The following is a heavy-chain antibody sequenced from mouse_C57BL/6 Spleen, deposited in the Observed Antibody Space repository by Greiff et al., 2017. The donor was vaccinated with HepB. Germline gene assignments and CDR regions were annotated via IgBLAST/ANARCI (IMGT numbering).Heavy chain of an antibody. V-gene: IGHV5-17*01. D-gene: IGHD1-1*01. J-gene: IGHJ2*01. CDR1: GFTFSDYG. CDR2: ISSGSSTI. Sequence: EVKVEESGGGLVKPGGSLKLSCAASGFTFSDYGMHWVRQAPEKGLEWVAYISSGSSTIYYADTVKGRFTISRDNAKNTLFLQMTSLRSEDTAMYYCARNYYGSSYVDYWGQGTTLTVSS. CDR3: ARNYYGSSYVDY.